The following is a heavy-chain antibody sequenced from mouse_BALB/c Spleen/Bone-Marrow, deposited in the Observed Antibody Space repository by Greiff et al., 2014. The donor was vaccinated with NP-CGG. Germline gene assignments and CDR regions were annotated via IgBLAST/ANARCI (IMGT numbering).Heavy chain of an antibody. CDR1: GYAFSSYW. V-gene: IGHV1-80*01. CDR2: IYPGDGDT. CDR3: AFGNYDFDY. J-gene: IGHJ2*01. Sequence: VQLQQSGAELVRPGSSVKISCKASGYAFSSYWMNWVKQRPGQGLDWIGQIYPGDGDTNYSGKFKGKATLTADESSSTAYMQLSSLTSEDSAVYFCAFGNYDFDYWGQGTTLTVSS. D-gene: IGHD2-1*01.